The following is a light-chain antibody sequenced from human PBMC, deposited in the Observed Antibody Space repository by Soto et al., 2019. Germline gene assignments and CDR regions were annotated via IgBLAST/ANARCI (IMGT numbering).Light chain of an antibody. CDR1: QSLLHSNGYNY. CDR3: QQSYSTPIT. CDR2: AAS. V-gene: IGKV2-28*01. J-gene: IGKJ5*01. Sequence: DIVMTQSPLSLPVTPGEPASISCRSSQSLLHSNGYNYLDWYLQKPGQSPQLLIYAASSLQSGVPSRFSGSGSGTDFTLTISSLQPEDFATYYCQQSYSTPITFGQGTRREIK.